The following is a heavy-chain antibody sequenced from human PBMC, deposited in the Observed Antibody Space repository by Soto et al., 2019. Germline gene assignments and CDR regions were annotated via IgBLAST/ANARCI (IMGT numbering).Heavy chain of an antibody. J-gene: IGHJ1*01. V-gene: IGHV5-51*01. CDR3: AAVTGATFH. CDR2: AHPGNSDI. CDR1: GYSFNSYW. Sequence: VESLTISCKSSGYSFNSYWIVLVRPLPVKWLECMPTAHPGNSDIRYSPSFQGQVTVSVDSSISTAYLQWSSLKASETAMYYGAAVTGATFHWGQGKLVTV. D-gene: IGHD1-20*01.